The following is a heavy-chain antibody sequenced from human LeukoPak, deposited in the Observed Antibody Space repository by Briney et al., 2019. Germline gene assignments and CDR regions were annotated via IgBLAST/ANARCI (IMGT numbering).Heavy chain of an antibody. CDR1: GFTSGSYW. J-gene: IGHJ4*02. CDR3: ARDRGSSGWYEFDY. CDR2: IKQDGSEK. Sequence: GGSLRLSCVASGFTSGSYWMSWVRQAPGKGLEWVANIKQDGSEKYYVDSVRGRFTISRDNAKNSLYLQMNGLRAEDTAVYYCARDRGSSGWYEFDYWGQGTLVTVSS. D-gene: IGHD6-19*01. V-gene: IGHV3-7*01.